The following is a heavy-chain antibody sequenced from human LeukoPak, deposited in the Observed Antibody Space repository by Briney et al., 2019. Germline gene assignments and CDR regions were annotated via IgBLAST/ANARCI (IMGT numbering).Heavy chain of an antibody. CDR3: ASVYDDRYFDY. V-gene: IGHV4-39*01. CDR1: GGSISSSSYY. CDR2: MHYRGII. Sequence: SETLSLTCTVSGGSISSSSYYWGWIRQPPGKGLEWTGRMHYRGIIHYNPSLKSRVTISVDTSKNQFSLKLSSVTAADTAVYYCASVYDDRYFDYWGQGTLVTVSS. D-gene: IGHD5/OR15-5a*01. J-gene: IGHJ4*02.